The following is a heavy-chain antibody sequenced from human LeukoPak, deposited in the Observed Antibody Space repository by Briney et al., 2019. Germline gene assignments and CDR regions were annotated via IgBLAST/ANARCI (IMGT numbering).Heavy chain of an antibody. CDR3: ARDAGHQLSRRNYYAMDV. CDR1: GGSISSSSYY. V-gene: IGHV4-39*07. Sequence: PSETLSLTCTVSGGSISSSSYYWGWIRQPPGRGREWIVRTYYSGSTYYNPSLKSRVTISVDTSKNQFSLKLSSVTAADTAVYYCARDAGHQLSRRNYYAMDVWGQGTAVTVSS. J-gene: IGHJ6*02. D-gene: IGHD1-1*01. CDR2: TYYSGST.